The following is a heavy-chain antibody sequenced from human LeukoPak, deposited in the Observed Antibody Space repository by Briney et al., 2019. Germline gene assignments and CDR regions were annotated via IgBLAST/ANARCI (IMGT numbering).Heavy chain of an antibody. CDR2: IYSGGST. Sequence: GGSLRLSCAASGFTFSSYAMSWVRQAPGKGLEWVSVIYSGGSTYYADSVKGRFTISRDNSKNTLYLQMNSLRAEDTAVYYCASILGRRDYYGSGSYSNWGQGTLVTVSS. CDR1: GFTFSSYA. J-gene: IGHJ4*02. CDR3: ASILGRRDYYGSGSYSN. V-gene: IGHV3-66*01. D-gene: IGHD3-10*01.